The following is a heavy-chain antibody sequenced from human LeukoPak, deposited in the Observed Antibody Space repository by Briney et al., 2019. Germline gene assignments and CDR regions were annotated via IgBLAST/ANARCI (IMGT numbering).Heavy chain of an antibody. D-gene: IGHD3-3*01. CDR2: ISGSGGST. V-gene: IGHV3-23*01. Sequence: GGSLRLSCAASGFTFSSYAMSWVRQAPGKGLEWVSVISGSGGSTSYADSAKGRFTISRDNSKNTLFLEMNSLRVEDTAVYFCAKDRMGMISGVPKGHYYGMDVWGHGTTVTVSS. J-gene: IGHJ6*02. CDR3: AKDRMGMISGVPKGHYYGMDV. CDR1: GFTFSSYA.